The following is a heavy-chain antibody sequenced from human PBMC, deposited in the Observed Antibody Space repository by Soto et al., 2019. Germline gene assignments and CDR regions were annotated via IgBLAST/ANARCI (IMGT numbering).Heavy chain of an antibody. Sequence: GGSLRLSCAASGFTFTTYAMSWVRQAPGKGLEWVSTISVRGDSTYYADSVKGRFAVSRDNSKNTIYLQMNSLRAEDTAIYYCATRHLPYCSGGTCNPFDCWGQGTLVTVSS. CDR3: ATRHLPYCSGGTCNPFDC. V-gene: IGHV3-23*01. CDR2: ISVRGDST. J-gene: IGHJ4*02. D-gene: IGHD2-15*01. CDR1: GFTFTTYA.